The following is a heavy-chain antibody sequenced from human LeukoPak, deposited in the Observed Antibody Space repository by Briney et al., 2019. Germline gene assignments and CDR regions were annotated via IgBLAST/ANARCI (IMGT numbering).Heavy chain of an antibody. CDR2: ISSSSSTI. CDR1: GFTFGSYS. J-gene: IGHJ4*02. V-gene: IGHV3-48*01. CDR3: ARGIYCSSTSCYRGDFDY. Sequence: GGSLRLSCAASGFTFGSYSMNWVRQAPGKGLEWVSYISSSSSTIYYADSVKGRFTISRDNAKNSLYLQMNSLRAEDTAVYYCARGIYCSSTSCYRGDFDYWGQGTLVTVSS. D-gene: IGHD2-2*02.